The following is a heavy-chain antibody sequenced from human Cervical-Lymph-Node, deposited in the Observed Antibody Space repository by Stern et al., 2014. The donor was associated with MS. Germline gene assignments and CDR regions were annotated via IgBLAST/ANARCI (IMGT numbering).Heavy chain of an antibody. Sequence: QVQLVQSGAEVKKPGSSVKVSCKASGGTFRSYAINWVRQAPGQGPEWMGGIIPIFGTANYAQKFQGRVTITADESTSTAYMELSSLRSEDTAVYYCARDSRHYDASYYFDSWGQGTLVTVSS. CDR3: ARDSRHYDASYYFDS. J-gene: IGHJ4*02. D-gene: IGHD3-16*01. CDR1: GGTFRSYA. CDR2: IIPIFGTA. V-gene: IGHV1-69*01.